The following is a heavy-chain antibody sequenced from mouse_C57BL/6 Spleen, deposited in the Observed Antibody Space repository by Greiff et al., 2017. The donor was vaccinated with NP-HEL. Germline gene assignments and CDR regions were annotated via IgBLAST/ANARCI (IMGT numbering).Heavy chain of an antibody. J-gene: IGHJ1*03. Sequence: VQVVESGPELVKPGASVKISCKASGYAFSSSWMNWVKQRPGKGLEWIGRIYPGDGDTNYNGKFKGKATLTADKSSSTAYMQLSSLTSEDSAVYFCARGLFDVWGTGTTVTVSS. CDR3: ARGLFDV. CDR2: IYPGDGDT. V-gene: IGHV1-82*01. CDR1: GYAFSSSW.